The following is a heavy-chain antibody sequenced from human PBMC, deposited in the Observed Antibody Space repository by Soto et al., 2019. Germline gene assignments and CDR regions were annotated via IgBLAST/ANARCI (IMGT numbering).Heavy chain of an antibody. CDR1: GGSISSGDYY. J-gene: IGHJ4*02. V-gene: IGHV4-30-4*01. D-gene: IGHD3-9*01. CDR2: IYYSGST. Sequence: SETLSLTCTVSGGSISSGDYYWSWIRQPPGKGLEWIGYIYYSGSTYYNPSLKSRVTISVDTSKNQFSLKLSSVTAADTAVYYCARQPAYYDILTGPPYYFDYWGQGTLVTVSS. CDR3: ARQPAYYDILTGPPYYFDY.